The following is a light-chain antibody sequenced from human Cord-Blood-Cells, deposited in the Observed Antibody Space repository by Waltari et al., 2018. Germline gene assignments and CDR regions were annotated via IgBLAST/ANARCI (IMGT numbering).Light chain of an antibody. Sequence: AIRMTQSPSSLSASTGDRVTITCRASQGISSYLAWYKQKPGKAPKLLIYAASTLQSGVPSRFSGSGSGTDFTLTISCLQSEDFATDYCQQYYSYPLTFGGGTKVEIK. CDR3: QQYYSYPLT. V-gene: IGKV1-8*01. CDR1: QGISSY. J-gene: IGKJ4*01. CDR2: AAS.